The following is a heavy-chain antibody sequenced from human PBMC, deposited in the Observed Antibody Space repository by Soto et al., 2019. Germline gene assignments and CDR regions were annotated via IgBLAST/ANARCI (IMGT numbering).Heavy chain of an antibody. Sequence: GGSLRLSCAASGFTFSTYSMNWVRQAPGKGLEWVSSISSSSSYIYYADSVKGRFTISRDNAKNSLYLQMNSLRAEDTAVYYCARDDEYSNIAYYFDYWGQGTLVTVSS. CDR1: GFTFSTYS. D-gene: IGHD6-6*01. J-gene: IGHJ4*02. CDR3: ARDDEYSNIAYYFDY. CDR2: ISSSSSYI. V-gene: IGHV3-21*01.